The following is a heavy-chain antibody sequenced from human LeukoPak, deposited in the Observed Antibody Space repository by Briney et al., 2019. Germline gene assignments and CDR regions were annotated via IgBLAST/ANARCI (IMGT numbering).Heavy chain of an antibody. V-gene: IGHV3-11*01. D-gene: IGHD3-22*01. CDR1: GFTFSDYY. J-gene: IGHJ4*02. CDR3: ARARHYYDSSGYGY. CDR2: ISSSGSTI. Sequence: GGSLRLSCAASGFTFSDYYMGWIRQAPGKGLEWVSYISSSGSTIYYADSVKGRFTISRDNAKNSLYLQMNSLRAEDTAVYYCARARHYYDSSGYGYWGQGTLVTVSS.